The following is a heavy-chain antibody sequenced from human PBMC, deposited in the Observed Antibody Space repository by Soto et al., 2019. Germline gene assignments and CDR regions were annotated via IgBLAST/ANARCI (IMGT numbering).Heavy chain of an antibody. CDR2: IWYDGSNK. Sequence: GGSLRLSCAASGFTFSSYGMHWVRQAPGKGLEWVAVIWYDGSNKYYADSVKGRFTISRDNSKNTLYLQMNSLRAEDTAVYYCARDYGDPEYYYYGMDVWGQGTTVTVSS. D-gene: IGHD4-17*01. J-gene: IGHJ6*02. V-gene: IGHV3-33*01. CDR3: ARDYGDPEYYYYGMDV. CDR1: GFTFSSYG.